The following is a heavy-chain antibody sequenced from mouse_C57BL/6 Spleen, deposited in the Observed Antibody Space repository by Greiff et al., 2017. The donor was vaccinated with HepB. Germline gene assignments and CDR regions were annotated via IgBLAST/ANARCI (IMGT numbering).Heavy chain of an antibody. CDR2: IDPSDSET. V-gene: IGHV1-52*01. CDR3: ARDGYYEAWFAY. J-gene: IGHJ3*01. Sequence: QVQLQQPGAELVRPGSSVKLSCKASGYTFTSYWMHWVKQRPIQGLEWIGNIDPSDSETHYNQKFKDKATLTVDKSSSTAYMQLSSLTSEDSAVYYCARDGYYEAWFAYWGQGTLVTVSA. CDR1: GYTFTSYW. D-gene: IGHD2-3*01.